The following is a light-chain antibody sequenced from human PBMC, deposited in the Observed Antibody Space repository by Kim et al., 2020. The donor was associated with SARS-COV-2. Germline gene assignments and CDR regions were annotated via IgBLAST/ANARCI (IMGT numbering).Light chain of an antibody. Sequence: QSITISGPGTSYAFTGYKYVFCYQHHPGKAPTLMIYDVNQRPSGISNRFSGSKSDNTASLTISGLQADDEADYYCSSYTSSATLVFGGGTQLTVL. CDR3: SSYTSSATLV. J-gene: IGLJ2*01. CDR1: SYAFTGYKY. CDR2: DVN. V-gene: IGLV2-14*03.